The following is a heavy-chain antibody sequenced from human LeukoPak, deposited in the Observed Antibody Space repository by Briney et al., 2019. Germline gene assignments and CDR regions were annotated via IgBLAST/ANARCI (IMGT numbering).Heavy chain of an antibody. CDR3: ARHAPYSNYALDY. CDR2: IYYSGIT. J-gene: IGHJ4*02. V-gene: IGHV4-59*08. Sequence: PSETLSLTCTVSDGSISTYFWSWIRQPPGKGLDWIGYIYYSGITNYNPSLKSRVTISVDTSKNQFSLKLSSVTAADTAVYYCARHAPYSNYALDYWGQGTLVTVSS. CDR1: DGSISTYF. D-gene: IGHD4-11*01.